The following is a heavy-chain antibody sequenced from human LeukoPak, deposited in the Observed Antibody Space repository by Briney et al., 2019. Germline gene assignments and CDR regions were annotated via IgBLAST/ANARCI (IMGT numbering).Heavy chain of an antibody. CDR2: INPNSGGT. V-gene: IGHV1-2*02. D-gene: IGHD6-13*01. CDR3: ARSGIAAAGVFDY. Sequence: GASVKVSCKASGYTFTGYYMHWVRQAPGQGLEWMGWINPNSGGTSYAQKFQGRVTMTRDTSISTAYMELSRLRSDDTAVYYCARSGIAAAGVFDYWGQGTLVTVSS. CDR1: GYTFTGYY. J-gene: IGHJ4*02.